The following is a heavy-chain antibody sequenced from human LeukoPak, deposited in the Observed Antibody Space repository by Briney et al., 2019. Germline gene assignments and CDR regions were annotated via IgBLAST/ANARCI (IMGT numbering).Heavy chain of an antibody. Sequence: GGSLRLSCAASGFTFSSYAMSWVRQAPGKGLEWVSTIRGSGGSTYYADSVKGRFTISRDNSKNTLYLQMNSLRAEDTAVYYCAPGGDPATYYFDYWGQGTLVSVSS. V-gene: IGHV3-23*01. CDR2: IRGSGGST. J-gene: IGHJ4*02. CDR3: APGGDPATYYFDY. D-gene: IGHD3-10*01. CDR1: GFTFSSYA.